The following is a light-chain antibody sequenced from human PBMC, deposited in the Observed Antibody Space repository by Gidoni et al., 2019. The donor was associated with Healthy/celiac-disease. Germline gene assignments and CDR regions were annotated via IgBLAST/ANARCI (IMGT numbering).Light chain of an antibody. CDR2: GAS. Sequence: DIAMTQSPATLSVSPGERATLSCRASQSVSSNLAWYQQKPGQAPRRLIYGASTRAPGIPARFSGSGSGTEVTLTISSLQSEDFAVYYCQQYNDWPLFTFGPGTKVDIK. V-gene: IGKV3-15*01. CDR3: QQYNDWPLFT. J-gene: IGKJ3*01. CDR1: QSVSSN.